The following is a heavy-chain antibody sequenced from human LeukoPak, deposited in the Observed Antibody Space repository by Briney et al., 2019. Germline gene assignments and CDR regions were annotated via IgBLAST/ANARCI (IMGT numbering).Heavy chain of an antibody. CDR2: IKQDGSDK. CDR3: AREAYVASALDI. Sequence: GASLRLSCAASGFTFSTYWMSWVRQAPGKGLEWVANIKQDGSDKYYVDSVKGRFTISRDNAKNSLHLQMNSLRAEDTAVYYCAREAYVASALDIWGQGTMVTVSS. CDR1: GFTFSTYW. V-gene: IGHV3-7*01. J-gene: IGHJ3*02. D-gene: IGHD3-10*02.